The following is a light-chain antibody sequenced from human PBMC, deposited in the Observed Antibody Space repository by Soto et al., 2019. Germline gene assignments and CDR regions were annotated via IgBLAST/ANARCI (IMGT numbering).Light chain of an antibody. Sequence: QSVLTQPASVSGSPGQSITISCTGTRSDVGRYNYVSWYQQHPGKAPKLLIYEVTYRPSGVSTRFSASKSGSTASLTISGIQAEDEADYYCSSYSTTSSLHVLFGGGTKGTVL. CDR2: EVT. CDR1: RSDVGRYNY. V-gene: IGLV2-14*01. J-gene: IGLJ2*01. CDR3: SSYSTTSSLHVL.